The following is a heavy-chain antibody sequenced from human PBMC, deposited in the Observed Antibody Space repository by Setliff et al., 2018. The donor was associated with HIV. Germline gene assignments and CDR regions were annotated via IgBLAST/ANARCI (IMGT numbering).Heavy chain of an antibody. CDR2: IHHSGTT. V-gene: IGHV4-34*01. CDR1: GGSLSGYY. D-gene: IGHD3-3*01. CDR3: ARICRNFWSGCVADS. J-gene: IGHJ4*02. Sequence: SETLSLTCAVYGGSLSGYYWSWIRQPPGKGLEWIGEIHHSGTTNYNPSLKSRVTIFVDTSKNQLSLKVKSVTAADTAIYYCARICRNFWSGCVADSWGQGTLVTV.